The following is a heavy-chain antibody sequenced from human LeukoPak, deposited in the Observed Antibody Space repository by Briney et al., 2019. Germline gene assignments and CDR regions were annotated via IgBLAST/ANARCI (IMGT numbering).Heavy chain of an antibody. D-gene: IGHD3-10*01. V-gene: IGHV3-33*01. CDR1: GFTFSSYG. J-gene: IGHJ4*02. Sequence: GGSLRLSCAASGFTFSSYGMHWVRQAPGKGLEWVAVIWYDGSNKYYADSVKGRFTISRDNSKNTLYLQMNSLRAEDTAVYYCARDRFYGSGSYYKPHYFDYWGQGTLVTVSS. CDR2: IWYDGSNK. CDR3: ARDRFYGSGSYYKPHYFDY.